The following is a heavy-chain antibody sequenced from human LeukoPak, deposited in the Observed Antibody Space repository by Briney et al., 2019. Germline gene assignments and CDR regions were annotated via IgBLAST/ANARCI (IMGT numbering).Heavy chain of an antibody. CDR1: GYTFTGYY. D-gene: IGHD2-2*01. CDR2: INPNSGGT. J-gene: IGHJ5*02. CDR3: ARGGCSSTSCYWRNNWFDP. Sequence: ASVTVSCKASGYTFTGYYMHWVRQAPGQGLEWMGWINPNSGGTNYAQKFQGRVTMTRDTSISTAYMELSRLRSDDTAVYYCARGGCSSTSCYWRNNWFDPWGQGTLVTVSS. V-gene: IGHV1-2*02.